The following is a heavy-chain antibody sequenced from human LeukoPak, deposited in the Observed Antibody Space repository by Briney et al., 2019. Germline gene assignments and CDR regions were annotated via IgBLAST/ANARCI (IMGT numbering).Heavy chain of an antibody. CDR1: GGSVSSGSYY. J-gene: IGHJ4*02. D-gene: IGHD1-26*01. Sequence: SEILSLTCTVSGGSVSSGSYYWSWIRQPPGKGLEWIGYIYYRGSTNYNPSLKSRVTISVDTSKNQFSLKLSSVTAADTAVYYCARDIVGATTALKWGQGTLVTVSS. V-gene: IGHV4-61*01. CDR2: IYYRGST. CDR3: ARDIVGATTALK.